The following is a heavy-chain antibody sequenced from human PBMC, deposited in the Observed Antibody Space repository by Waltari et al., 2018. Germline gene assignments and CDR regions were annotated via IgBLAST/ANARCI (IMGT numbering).Heavy chain of an antibody. D-gene: IGHD3-10*01. CDR3: ATGSTARGYYGMDV. CDR1: GFTLGSYW. V-gene: IGHV3-7*01. Sequence: EMQLVESGGGLVQPGGSLRLSCAPSGFTLGSYWMSWVRQAPGKWLEWVAKIKQDASEEYYVDSVKGRFTISKDNAKNSLSLQMNSLRAEDTAVYYCATGSTARGYYGMDVWGQGTTVTVSS. J-gene: IGHJ6*02. CDR2: IKQDASEE.